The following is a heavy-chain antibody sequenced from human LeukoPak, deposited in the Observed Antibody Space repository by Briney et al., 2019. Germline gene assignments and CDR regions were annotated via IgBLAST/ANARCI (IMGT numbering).Heavy chain of an antibody. CDR1: GFTFGDYA. CDR3: ARDYDWAFDF. J-gene: IGHJ4*02. V-gene: IGHV3-48*03. CDR2: INHNGEAI. Sequence: GGSLRLSCTASGFTFGDYAMSWVRQAPGKGLEWIAYINHNGEAIYYPDFVKGRFIISRDNAKNSLFLQMNDPRDEDTAVYYCARDYDWAFDFWGQGTRVTVSS. D-gene: IGHD3-9*01.